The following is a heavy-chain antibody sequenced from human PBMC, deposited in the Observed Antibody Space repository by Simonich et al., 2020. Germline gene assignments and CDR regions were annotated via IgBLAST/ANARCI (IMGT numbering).Heavy chain of an antibody. Sequence: QVQLVQSGAEVKKPGASVKVSCKASGYTFTGYYMHWVRQAPGQGLEGMGWINPNSVGTNYAQKLQGRVTMTRDTSISTAYMGLSRLRSDDTAVYYCARVRFEAFDIWGQGTMVTVSS. V-gene: IGHV1-2*02. CDR1: GYTFTGYY. CDR3: ARVRFEAFDI. CDR2: INPNSVGT. J-gene: IGHJ3*02.